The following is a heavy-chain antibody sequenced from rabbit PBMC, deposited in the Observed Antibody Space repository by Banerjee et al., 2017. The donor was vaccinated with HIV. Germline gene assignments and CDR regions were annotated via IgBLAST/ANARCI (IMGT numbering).Heavy chain of an antibody. Sequence: QQQLEESGGGLVKPGGTLTLTCKASGFDFSSDYYMCWVRQAPGKGLEWIACINAVTGKAVYASWAKGRFTFSKTSSTTVTLQMTSLTDADTATYFCARGDATGLWGPG. CDR2: INAVTGKA. D-gene: IGHD6-1*01. V-gene: IGHV1S45*01. CDR3: ARGDATGL. CDR1: GFDFSSDYY. J-gene: IGHJ4*01.